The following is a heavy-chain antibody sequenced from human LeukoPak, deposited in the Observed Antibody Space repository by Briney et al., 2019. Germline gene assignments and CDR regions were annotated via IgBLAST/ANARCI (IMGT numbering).Heavy chain of an antibody. CDR2: IYYSGST. J-gene: IGHJ3*02. CDR1: GGSISSYY. CDR3: ARDNPTYSSRSHAFDI. D-gene: IGHD6-13*01. V-gene: IGHV4-59*12. Sequence: PSETLSLTCTVSGGSISSYYWSWIRQPPGKGLEWIGYIYYSGSTNYNPSLKSRVTISVDTSKNQFSLKLSSVTAADTAVYYCARDNPTYSSRSHAFDIWGQGTMVTVSS.